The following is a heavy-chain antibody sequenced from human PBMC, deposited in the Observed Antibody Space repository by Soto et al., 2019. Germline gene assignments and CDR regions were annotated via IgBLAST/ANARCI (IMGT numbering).Heavy chain of an antibody. J-gene: IGHJ6*02. CDR2: IYPGDSDT. Sequence: GESLKISCNGSGYSFTNYWIVWVRQMPGKGLEWMGSIYPGDSDTRYRPSFQGQVTISADESITTAYLQWTSLKASDTAMYHCARASGSDGMDVWGQGTTVTVSS. V-gene: IGHV5-51*01. CDR3: ARASGSDGMDV. CDR1: GYSFTNYW.